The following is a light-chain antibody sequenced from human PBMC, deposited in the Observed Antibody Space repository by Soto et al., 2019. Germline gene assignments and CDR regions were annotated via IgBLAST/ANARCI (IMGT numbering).Light chain of an antibody. CDR3: HPYFSSPHT. V-gene: IGKV3-20*01. Sequence: EIVLTQSPGTLSLFPGERATLSCRASHSISSDFLAWYQQKPGQAPRLLIYGASSRATGIPDRFSGSGSGTGFTLTISTLEPEDFAVFYYHPYFSSPHTFGQGTKVEIK. CDR1: HSISSDF. J-gene: IGKJ1*01. CDR2: GAS.